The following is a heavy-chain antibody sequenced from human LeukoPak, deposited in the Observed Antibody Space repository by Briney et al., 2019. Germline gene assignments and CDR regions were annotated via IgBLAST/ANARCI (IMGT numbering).Heavy chain of an antibody. D-gene: IGHD1-26*01. CDR2: IYYSGST. CDR1: GGSINSYY. V-gene: IGHV4-59*01. J-gene: IGHJ4*02. Sequence: KSSETLSLTCTVSGGSINSYYWSWVRQPPGKGLEWIGYIYYSGSTNYNPSLKSRVTMSVDTSRNQFSPKLSSVTAADTAVYYCVRGGIVGTTARIPLFDYWGQGTLVTVSS. CDR3: VRGGIVGTTARIPLFDY.